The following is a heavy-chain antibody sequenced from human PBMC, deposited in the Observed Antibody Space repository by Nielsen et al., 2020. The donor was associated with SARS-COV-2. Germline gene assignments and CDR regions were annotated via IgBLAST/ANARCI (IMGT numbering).Heavy chain of an antibody. CDR2: IRSKAYGGTI. D-gene: IGHD3-3*01. J-gene: IGHJ4*02. CDR1: GFTLGDYA. V-gene: IGHV3-49*04. Sequence: GESLKTSCTASGFTLGDYAMSWVRQAPGEGLEWVGFIRSKAYGGTIEYAASVKGRFTISRDESKSIAYLQMNSLKTEDTAVYYCTQDDFWSGYYPYWGQGTLVTVSS. CDR3: TQDDFWSGYYPY.